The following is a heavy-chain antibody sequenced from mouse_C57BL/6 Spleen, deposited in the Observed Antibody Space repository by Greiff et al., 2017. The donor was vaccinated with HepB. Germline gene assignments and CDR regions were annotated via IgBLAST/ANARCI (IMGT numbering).Heavy chain of an antibody. CDR1: GFTFSSYA. CDR3: AREDGNFDY. D-gene: IGHD2-1*01. Sequence: EVQLQESGGGLVKPGGSLKLSCAASGFTFSSYAMSWVRQTPEKRLEWVATISDGGSYTYYPDNVKGRFTISRDNAKNNLYLQMSHLKSEDTAMYYCAREDGNFDYWGQGTTLTVSS. CDR2: ISDGGSYT. V-gene: IGHV5-4*01. J-gene: IGHJ2*01.